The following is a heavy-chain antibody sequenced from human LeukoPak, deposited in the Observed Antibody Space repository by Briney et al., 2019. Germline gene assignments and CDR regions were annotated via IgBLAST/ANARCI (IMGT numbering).Heavy chain of an antibody. V-gene: IGHV4-59*08. CDR2: INNSGNT. D-gene: IGHD2-15*01. Sequence: SETLSLTCTVSGGSISSYYWSWIRQPPGKGLEWIGYINNSGNTNYNPSLKSRVTISVDTSKNQFSLKLSSVTAADTAVYYCASRRYGSGWYWGQGTLVTVSS. CDR3: ASRRYGSGWY. CDR1: GGSISSYY. J-gene: IGHJ4*02.